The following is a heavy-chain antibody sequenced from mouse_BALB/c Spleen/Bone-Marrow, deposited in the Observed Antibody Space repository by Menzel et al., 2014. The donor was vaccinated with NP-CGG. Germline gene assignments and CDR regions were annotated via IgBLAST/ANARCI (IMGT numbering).Heavy chain of an antibody. CDR3: ARHAYYDQTEVSFVY. J-gene: IGHJ3*01. CDR2: ISGDGRYT. Sequence: EVKLMESGGGLVKSGGSPKLSCAAPGFSFSNYGMSWVRQTPEKRLEWVATISGDGRYTFYSDSVKGRFTISRDNAKNNLYLQLSSLRSEDTALYYCARHAYYDQTEVSFVYWGQGTLVTVSA. CDR1: GFSFSNYG. V-gene: IGHV5-9-2*01. D-gene: IGHD2-4*01.